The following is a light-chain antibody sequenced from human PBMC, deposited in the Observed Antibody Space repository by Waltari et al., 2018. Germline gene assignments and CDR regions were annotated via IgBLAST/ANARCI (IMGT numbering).Light chain of an antibody. CDR1: SNDVGGYNS. Sequence: QSALTQPASVSGSPGHSVTIFCAGTSNDVGGYNSVSWYQEPPAQAPRVIIYDVSDRPSVVSDRFSGSKSGNTASLTISGLQAEDEADYYCSSQSSNDVVLFGGGTKLTVL. CDR2: DVS. V-gene: IGLV2-14*01. CDR3: SSQSSNDVVL. J-gene: IGLJ2*01.